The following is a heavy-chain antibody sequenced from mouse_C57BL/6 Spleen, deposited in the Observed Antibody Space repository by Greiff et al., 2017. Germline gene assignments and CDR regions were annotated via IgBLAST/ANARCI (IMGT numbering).Heavy chain of an antibody. CDR3: AREGDVFAY. V-gene: IGHV3-6*01. J-gene: IGHJ3*01. CDR1: GYSITSGYY. D-gene: IGHD3-3*01. Sequence: EVHLVESGPGLVKPSQSLSLTCSVTGYSITSGYYWNWIRQFPGNKLEWRGYISYDGSNNYNPSLKNRISITRDTSKNQFFLKLNSVTTEDTATYYCAREGDVFAYWGQGTLVTVSA. CDR2: ISYDGSN.